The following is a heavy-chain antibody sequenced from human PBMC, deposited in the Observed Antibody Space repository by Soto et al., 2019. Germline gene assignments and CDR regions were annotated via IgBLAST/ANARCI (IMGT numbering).Heavy chain of an antibody. CDR2: IYYSGST. V-gene: IGHV4-30-4*01. Sequence: KTSETLSLTCTVSGGSISSGDYYWSWIRQPPGKGLEWIGYIYYSGSTYYNPSLKSRVTISVDTSKNQFSLKLSSVTAADTAVYYCARGRAAMVKGWFDPWGQGTLVTVSS. CDR3: ARGRAAMVKGWFDP. CDR1: GGSISSGDYY. D-gene: IGHD5-18*01. J-gene: IGHJ5*02.